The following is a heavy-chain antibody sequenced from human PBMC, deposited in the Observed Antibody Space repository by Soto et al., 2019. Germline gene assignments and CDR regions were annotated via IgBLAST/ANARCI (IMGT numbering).Heavy chain of an antibody. CDR3: ARHRYSGYDFAQTSYYYYYYGMDV. CDR1: GGSISSSSYY. Sequence: SETLSLTCTVSGGSISSSSYYWGWIRQPPGKGLEWIGSIYYSGSTYYNPSLKSRVTISVDTSKNQFSLKLSSVTAADTAVYYCARHRYSGYDFAQTSYYYYYYGMDVWGQGTTVTVSS. D-gene: IGHD5-12*01. J-gene: IGHJ6*02. V-gene: IGHV4-39*01. CDR2: IYYSGST.